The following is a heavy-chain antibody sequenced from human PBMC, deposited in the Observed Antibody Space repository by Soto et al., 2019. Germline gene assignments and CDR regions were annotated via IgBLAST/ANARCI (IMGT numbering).Heavy chain of an antibody. CDR1: GFTFSSYA. CDR3: ARDSPATSRHYYYGMDV. V-gene: IGHV3-30-3*01. D-gene: IGHD1-1*01. CDR2: ISYDGSNK. J-gene: IGHJ6*02. Sequence: PGGSLRLSCAASGFTFSSYAMHWVRQAPGKGLEWVAVISYDGSNKYYADSVKGRFTISRDNSKNTLYLQMNSLRAEDTAVYYCARDSPATSRHYYYGMDVWGQGTTVTVSS.